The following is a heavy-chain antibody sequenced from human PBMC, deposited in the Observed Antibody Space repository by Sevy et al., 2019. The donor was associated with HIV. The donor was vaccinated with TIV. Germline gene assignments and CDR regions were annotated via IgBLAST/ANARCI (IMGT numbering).Heavy chain of an antibody. CDR1: GYTFTSYY. CDR2: INPGGGRT. J-gene: IGHJ5*02. V-gene: IGHV1-46*01. CDR3: AGSSYYYSSRSYFINSFDP. Sequence: ASVKVSCKASGYTFTSYYMHWVRQAPGQGLEWMGIINPGGGRTRNAQKFHGRVTMTRDTSTSTVNLELRSLRYEDTAVYYCAGSSYYYSSRSYFINSFDPWGQGTLVTVSS. D-gene: IGHD3-10*01.